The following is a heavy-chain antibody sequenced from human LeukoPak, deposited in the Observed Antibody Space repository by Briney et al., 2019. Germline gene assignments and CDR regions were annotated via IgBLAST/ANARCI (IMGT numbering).Heavy chain of an antibody. CDR3: AKEHDYTNAAPEWGFDS. CDR2: ISGSSSHT. Sequence: GGSLRLSCAASGFTFSVYAMSWVRQAPGKGLEWVSGISGSSSHTKHADLVRGRFTIYRDNSRNTLFLQLNSLTAEDTAVYYCAKEHDYTNAAPEWGFDSWGQGSLVSVSS. D-gene: IGHD2-2*02. V-gene: IGHV3-23*01. J-gene: IGHJ4*02. CDR1: GFTFSVYA.